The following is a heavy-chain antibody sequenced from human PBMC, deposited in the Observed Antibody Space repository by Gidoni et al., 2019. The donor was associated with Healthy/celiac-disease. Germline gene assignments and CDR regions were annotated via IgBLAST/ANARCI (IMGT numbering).Heavy chain of an antibody. V-gene: IGHV3-21*01. CDR2: ISSSSSYI. CDR3: AREQWLVEVGAFDI. Sequence: EVQLVESGGGLVKPGGSLRLSCAASGFTFSSYSMNWVRQAPGKGLEWVSSISSSSSYIYYADSVKGRFTISRDNAKNSLYLQMNSLRAEDTAVYYCAREQWLVEVGAFDIWGQGTMVTVSS. CDR1: GFTFSSYS. D-gene: IGHD6-19*01. J-gene: IGHJ3*02.